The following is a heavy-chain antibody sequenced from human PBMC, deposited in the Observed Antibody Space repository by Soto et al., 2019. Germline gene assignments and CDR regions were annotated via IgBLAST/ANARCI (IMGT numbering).Heavy chain of an antibody. Sequence: GESLKISCKGSGYSFTTYWIGWVRQMPGKGLEWIGVIWPADSDTRYSPSFQGQVTISADKSISNAYLQWNSLKASDTAIYYCARLPVWLTALKYFDYWGQGTLVTVSS. CDR2: IWPADSDT. CDR3: ARLPVWLTALKYFDY. CDR1: GYSFTTYW. V-gene: IGHV5-51*01. J-gene: IGHJ4*02. D-gene: IGHD6-19*01.